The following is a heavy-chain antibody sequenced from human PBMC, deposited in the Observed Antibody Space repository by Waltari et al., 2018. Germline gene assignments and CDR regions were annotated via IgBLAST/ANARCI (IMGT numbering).Heavy chain of an antibody. Sequence: EVQLLGSGGDLVQPGGSLRLSCAASGFTFTSYGMSWVRQAPGKGPKWVSSISADGTRTYYGDSMKGRFTISRDNSENTLYLQMNSLRAEDTALYYCAKGTWGSAFDIWGQGTMVTVSS. CDR1: GFTFTSYG. J-gene: IGHJ3*02. CDR3: AKGTWGSAFDI. D-gene: IGHD7-27*01. V-gene: IGHV3-23*01. CDR2: ISADGTRT.